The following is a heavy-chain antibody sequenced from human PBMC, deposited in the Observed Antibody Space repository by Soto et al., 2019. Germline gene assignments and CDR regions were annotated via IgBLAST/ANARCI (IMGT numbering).Heavy chain of an antibody. CDR3: AISGYSYGYDY. CDR1: GYTFTSYY. CDR2: INPSGGST. J-gene: IGHJ4*02. D-gene: IGHD5-18*01. Sequence: ASVKVSCKASGYTFTSYYMHWVRQAPGQGLEWMGIINPSGGSTSYAQKFQGRVTMTRDTSTSTVYMELSSLRPEDTAVYYCAISGYSYGYDYWGQGTLVTVSS. V-gene: IGHV1-46*01.